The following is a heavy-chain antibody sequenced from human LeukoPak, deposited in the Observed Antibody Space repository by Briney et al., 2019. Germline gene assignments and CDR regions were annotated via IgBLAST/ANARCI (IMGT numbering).Heavy chain of an antibody. Sequence: SETLSLTCTVSGGSISSSRYYWGWIRQSPGKGPQWIGNIYYRGSSYSNPSLESRVTISVDSSWSQFSLKLSSVTAADTAVYYCAREQAGGYDYWGQGTLVTVSS. CDR2: IYYRGSS. CDR1: GGSISSSRYY. D-gene: IGHD1-26*01. J-gene: IGHJ4*02. CDR3: AREQAGGYDY. V-gene: IGHV4-39*07.